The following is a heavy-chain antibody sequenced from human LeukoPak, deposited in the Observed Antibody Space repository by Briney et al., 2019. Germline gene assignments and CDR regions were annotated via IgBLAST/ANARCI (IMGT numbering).Heavy chain of an antibody. CDR2: ISSSSSYI. D-gene: IGHD2-8*01. CDR3: TRHGVLRYYYYMDV. V-gene: IGHV3-21*04. CDR1: GFTFSSYS. J-gene: IGHJ6*03. Sequence: GGSLRLSCAASGFTFSSYSMNWVRQAPGKGLEWVSFISSSSSYIYYADSVKGRFTISRDNAKNSLYLQMNSLKTEDTAVYYCTRHGVLRYYYYMDVWGKGTTVTVSS.